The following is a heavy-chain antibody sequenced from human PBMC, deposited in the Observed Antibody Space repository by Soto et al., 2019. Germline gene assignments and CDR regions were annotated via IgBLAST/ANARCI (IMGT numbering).Heavy chain of an antibody. V-gene: IGHV3-23*01. J-gene: IGHJ6*02. Sequence: EVQLLESGGGLVQPGGSLRLSCAASGFTFNSYAMNWVRQAPGKGLEWVSALSGSGGSTYYADSVKGRFTISRDNSKNTLYLQMNSLRAEDTAVYYCAKDKCSGVSCYWGASGMDVWGQGTTVTVSS. CDR2: LSGSGGST. D-gene: IGHD2-15*01. CDR1: GFTFNSYA. CDR3: AKDKCSGVSCYWGASGMDV.